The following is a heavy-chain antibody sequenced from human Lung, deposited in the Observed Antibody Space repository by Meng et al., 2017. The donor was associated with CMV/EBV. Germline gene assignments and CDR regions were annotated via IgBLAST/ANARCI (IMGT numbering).Heavy chain of an antibody. CDR3: ARDRVWLGRGSFDF. CDR1: GVSVTYNSYY. V-gene: IGHV4-61*01. J-gene: IGHJ3*01. Sequence: SXTXSLXCTVSGVSVTYNSYYWSWIRQSPGKGLEWIGYIYVTKNTKYNPSLQSRVTMSVDTTKNQVFLKLSSVTAADTAVYYCARDRVWLGRGSFDFWGQGTVVTVSS. D-gene: IGHD3-9*01. CDR2: IYVTKNT.